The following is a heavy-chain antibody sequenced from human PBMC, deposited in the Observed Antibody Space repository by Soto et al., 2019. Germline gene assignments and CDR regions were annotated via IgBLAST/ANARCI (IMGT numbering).Heavy chain of an antibody. CDR1: GYTFTSYA. CDR2: INAGNGNT. CDR3: ATAPVLPWFGELPSFDY. D-gene: IGHD3-10*01. Sequence: ASVKVSCKASGYTFTSYAMHWVRQAPGQRLEWMGWINAGNGNTKYSQKFQGRVTITRDTSASTAYMELSSLRSEDTAVYYCATAPVLPWFGELPSFDYWGQGTLVTVSS. J-gene: IGHJ4*02. V-gene: IGHV1-3*01.